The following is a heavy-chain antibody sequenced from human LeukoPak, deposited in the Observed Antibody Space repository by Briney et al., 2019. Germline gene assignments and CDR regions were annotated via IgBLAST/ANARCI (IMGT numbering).Heavy chain of an antibody. CDR1: GFSLSTSRMS. CDR3: ARLGTNYGDYRFAF. Sequence: SGPALVKPTQTLTMTCTFSGFSLSTSRMSVSWIRQPPGKGLEWIGYTYYSGNTNYNPSLKSRVTISVDTSKNQFSLELSSVTAADTAVYYCARLGTNYGDYRFAFWGQGTLVTVSS. CDR2: TYYSGNT. V-gene: IGHV4-61*01. D-gene: IGHD4-17*01. J-gene: IGHJ4*02.